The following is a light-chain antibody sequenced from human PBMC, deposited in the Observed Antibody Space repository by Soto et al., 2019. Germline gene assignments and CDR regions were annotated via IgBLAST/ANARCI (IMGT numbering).Light chain of an antibody. V-gene: IGLV1-44*01. J-gene: IGLJ2*01. CDR2: SNN. Sequence: QYVLTQPPSASATPGQGVPISCSGSSSNIGSNTLNWYQPLPGRAPRLVIYSNNQRPPGVPDRFSGYKSGPSASLAISGLQSEDEADYYWVAWDESLKGYVVFGGGTKVTVL. CDR1: SSNIGSNT. CDR3: VAWDESLKGYVV.